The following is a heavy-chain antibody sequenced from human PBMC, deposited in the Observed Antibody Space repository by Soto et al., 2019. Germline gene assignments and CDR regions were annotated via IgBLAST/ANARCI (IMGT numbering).Heavy chain of an antibody. V-gene: IGHV5-10-1*01. D-gene: IGHD6-13*01. Sequence: GESLKISCKGSGYSFTSYWISWVRQMPGKGLEWMGRIDPSDSYTNYSPSFQGHVTISADKSISTAYLQWSSLKASDTAMYYCARHSIGSSWYEEGFGYFDYWGQGTLVTVSS. CDR1: GYSFTSYW. J-gene: IGHJ4*02. CDR3: ARHSIGSSWYEEGFGYFDY. CDR2: IDPSDSYT.